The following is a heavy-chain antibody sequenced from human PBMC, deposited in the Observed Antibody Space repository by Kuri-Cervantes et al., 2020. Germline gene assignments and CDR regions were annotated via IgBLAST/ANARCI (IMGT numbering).Heavy chain of an antibody. CDR3: ARSRPDMDV. Sequence: GESLKISCAASGFTFSSYGMHWVRQAPGKGLEWVAVIWYDGSNKYYADSVKGRFTISRDNAENSLYLQMNSLRAEDTAVYYCARSRPDMDVWGKGTTVTVSS. V-gene: IGHV3-33*08. J-gene: IGHJ6*03. CDR1: GFTFSSYG. CDR2: IWYDGSNK.